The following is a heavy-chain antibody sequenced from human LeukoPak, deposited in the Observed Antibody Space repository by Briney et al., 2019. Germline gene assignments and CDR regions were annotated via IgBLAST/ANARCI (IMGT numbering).Heavy chain of an antibody. V-gene: IGHV4-31*03. CDR3: AREFYYDSSTFDP. CDR2: IYYSGST. Sequence: SETLSLTCTVSGGSISSGGYYWSWIRQHPGKGLEWIGYIYYSGSTYYNPSLKSRVTISVDTSKNQFSLKLSSVTAADTAVYYCAREFYYDSSTFDPWGQGTLATVSS. J-gene: IGHJ5*02. D-gene: IGHD3-22*01. CDR1: GGSISSGGYY.